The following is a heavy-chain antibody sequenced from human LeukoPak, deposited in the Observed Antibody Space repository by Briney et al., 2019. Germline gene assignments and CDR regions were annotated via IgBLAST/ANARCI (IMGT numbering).Heavy chain of an antibody. V-gene: IGHV4-4*09. CDR2: IYTSGST. D-gene: IGHD5-18*01. CDR1: GGSIRSYY. J-gene: IGHJ4*02. CDR3: ARGGHSYGDLIDY. Sequence: SETLSLTCTVSGGSIRSYYWSWIRQPPGKGLEWIGYIYTSGSTNYNPSLNSRVTISLDTSKNQFSLKLSSVTAADTAVYYCARGGHSYGDLIDYWGQGTLVTVSS.